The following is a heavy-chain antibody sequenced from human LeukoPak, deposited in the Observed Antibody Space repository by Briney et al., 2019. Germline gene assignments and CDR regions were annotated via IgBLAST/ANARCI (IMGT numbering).Heavy chain of an antibody. CDR2: IDRDGRVQ. Sequence: GGSLRLSCTASGFTTHYWLNWVRQSPGKGLEWVANIDRDGRVQHYVDSVEGRFTISRGNSKNTLYLQMNSLRAEDTAVYYCAKDRGVVIVDYFDYWGQGTLVTVSS. CDR1: GFTTHYW. J-gene: IGHJ4*02. V-gene: IGHV3-7*03. D-gene: IGHD3-3*01. CDR3: AKDRGVVIVDYFDY.